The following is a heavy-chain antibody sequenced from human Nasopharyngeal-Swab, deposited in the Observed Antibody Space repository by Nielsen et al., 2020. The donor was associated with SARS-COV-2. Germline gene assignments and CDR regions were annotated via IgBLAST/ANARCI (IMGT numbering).Heavy chain of an antibody. V-gene: IGHV3-13*04. Sequence: GESLKISCAASGFTFSSYDMYWVRQATGKGLEWVSAIGTAGDTYYPGSVKGRFTISRDNTKNMLYLQMNSLRAEDSSVYFCARAGTGRADPTAWGQGALVTVSS. J-gene: IGHJ5*02. D-gene: IGHD1-1*01. CDR3: ARAGTGRADPTA. CDR2: IGTAGDT. CDR1: GFTFSSYD.